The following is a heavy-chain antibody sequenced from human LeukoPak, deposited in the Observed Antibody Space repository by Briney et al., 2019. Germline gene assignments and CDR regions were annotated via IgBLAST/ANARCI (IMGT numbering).Heavy chain of an antibody. CDR1: GFTFSSYW. D-gene: IGHD1-26*01. CDR2: IRSDGTTT. V-gene: IGHV3-74*01. CDR3: ARGGDPVKYYAEYFQH. Sequence: PGGSLRLSCAASGFTFSSYWMHWVRQAPGKGLVWVSRIRSDGTTTSYADSVKGRFTISRDNAKNMLFLQMNSLRAEDTAVYYCARGGDPVKYYAEYFQHWGQGALVTVST. J-gene: IGHJ1*01.